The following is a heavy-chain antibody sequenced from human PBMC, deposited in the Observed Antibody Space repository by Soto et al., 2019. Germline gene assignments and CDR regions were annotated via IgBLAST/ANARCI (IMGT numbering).Heavy chain of an antibody. CDR2: MYNTGST. CDR3: ARDLWGYCGTDCYPLDV. D-gene: IGHD2-21*02. Sequence: PSETLSLTCTVSGGSISGYYWSWIRQPPGKGLEWIGYMYNTGSTVYNPSFKSRVTISVDTSKNQFSLKLNSVTAADTAVYYCARDLWGYCGTDCYPLDVWGQATTVT. V-gene: IGHV4-59*01. CDR1: GGSISGYY. J-gene: IGHJ6*02.